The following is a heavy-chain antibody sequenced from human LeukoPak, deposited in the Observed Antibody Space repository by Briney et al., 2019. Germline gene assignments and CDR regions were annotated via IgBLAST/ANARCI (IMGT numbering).Heavy chain of an antibody. D-gene: IGHD6-19*01. CDR2: VTTKRSNYAT. J-gene: IGHJ4*02. V-gene: IGHV3-73*01. CDR1: GFTFSDSD. CDR3: TTYRSGHY. Sequence: GGSLRLSCAASGFTFSDSDIHWVRQASGKGLEWVGRVTTKRSNYATAYTASVKGRFTISRHDSENTAYLQMNSLKTEDTALYYCTTYRSGHYWGQGTLVTVSS.